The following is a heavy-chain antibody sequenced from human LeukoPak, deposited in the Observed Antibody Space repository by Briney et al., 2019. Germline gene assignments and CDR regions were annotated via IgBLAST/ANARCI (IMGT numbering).Heavy chain of an antibody. CDR2: TYWNNDK. Sequence: SGPTLVKPPQTLTLTCTFSGFSLSTTGVAVAWIRQPPGKALECLAITYWNNDKSYSPSLKSRLTITKDTSKNQVVLIMANMDPVDTGTYYCAHKGRGSGSYTMWGQGTLVTVSS. CDR1: GFSLSTTGVA. CDR3: AHKGRGSGSYTM. J-gene: IGHJ4*02. V-gene: IGHV2-5*01. D-gene: IGHD3-10*01.